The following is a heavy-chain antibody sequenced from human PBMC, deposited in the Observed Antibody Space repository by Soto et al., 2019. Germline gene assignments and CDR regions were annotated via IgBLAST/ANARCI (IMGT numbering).Heavy chain of an antibody. CDR1: GGSFSGYY. D-gene: IGHD3-10*01. CDR2: INHSGST. J-gene: IGHJ4*02. Sequence: SQTLSLTCAVYGGSFSGYYWSWIRQPPGKGVEWIGEINHSGSTNYNPSLKSRVTISVDTSKNQFSLKLSSVTAADTAVYYCARRDTDGSGSPGGTFDYWGQGTLVTVSS. V-gene: IGHV4-34*01. CDR3: ARRDTDGSGSPGGTFDY.